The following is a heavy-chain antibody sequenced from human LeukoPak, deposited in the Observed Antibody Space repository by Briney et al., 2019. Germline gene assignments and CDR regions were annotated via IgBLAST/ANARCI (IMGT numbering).Heavy chain of an antibody. Sequence: GGSLRLSCSTSGFTFSSFAMSWVRQAPGKGLEGVSSVSGSGGSTHYADSVKGRFTISRDNSKNTLYLQMNSLRAEDTALYYCAIRGEGDPFDYWGQGTLVTVSS. CDR1: GFTFSSFA. J-gene: IGHJ4*02. CDR3: AIRGEGDPFDY. CDR2: VSGSGGST. D-gene: IGHD3-10*01. V-gene: IGHV3-23*01.